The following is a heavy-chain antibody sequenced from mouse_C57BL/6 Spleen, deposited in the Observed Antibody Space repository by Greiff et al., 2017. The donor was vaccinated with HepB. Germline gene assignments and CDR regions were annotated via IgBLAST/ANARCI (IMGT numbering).Heavy chain of an antibody. CDR3: ARVDGSSYLNAWFAY. Sequence: EVQLQQSGPELVKPGASVKISCKASGYSFTDYNMNWVKQSNGKSLEWIGVINPNYGTTSYNQKFKGKATLTVDQSSSTAYMQLNSLTSEDSAVYYCARVDGSSYLNAWFAYWGQGTLVTVSA. CDR2: INPNYGTT. V-gene: IGHV1-39*01. CDR1: GYSFTDYN. J-gene: IGHJ3*01. D-gene: IGHD1-1*01.